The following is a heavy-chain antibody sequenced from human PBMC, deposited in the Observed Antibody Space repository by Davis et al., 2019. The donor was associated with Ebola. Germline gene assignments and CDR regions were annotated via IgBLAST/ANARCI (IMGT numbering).Heavy chain of an antibody. CDR1: GGTFTNYA. Sequence: SVKVSCKTSGGTFTNYAVNWVRQAPGQGLEWLSRIIPVVDTKDYAQKFQGRVTLTADKATNTAYMELSGLRFDDTAVYYCARGKWFDPWGQGTLVSVTS. CDR2: IIPVVDTK. V-gene: IGHV1-69*04. CDR3: ARGKWFDP. J-gene: IGHJ5*02.